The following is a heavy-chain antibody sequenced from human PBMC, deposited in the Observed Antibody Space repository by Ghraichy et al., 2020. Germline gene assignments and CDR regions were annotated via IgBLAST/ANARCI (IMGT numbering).Heavy chain of an antibody. J-gene: IGHJ5*02. CDR2: IYWDDDK. CDR3: AHFVLQAQWLVLEWFDP. V-gene: IGHV2-5*02. Sequence: SGPTLVKPTQTLTLTCTFSGFSLSTSGVGVGWIRQPPGKALEWLALIYWDDDKRYSPSLKSRLTITKDTSKNQVVLTMTNMDPVDTATYYCAHFVLQAQWLVLEWFDPWGQGTLVTVSS. CDR1: GFSLSTSGVG. D-gene: IGHD6-19*01.